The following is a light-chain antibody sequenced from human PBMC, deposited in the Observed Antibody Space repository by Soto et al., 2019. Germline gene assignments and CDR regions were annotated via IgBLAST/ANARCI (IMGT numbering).Light chain of an antibody. CDR1: QSVSSY. J-gene: IGKJ4*01. CDR2: DAS. CDR3: QQRSNWLT. V-gene: IGKV3-11*01. Sequence: EIVLTQSPATLSLSPGERATLSCRASQSVSSYLAWYQQKPGQAPRLLIYDASNRATGIPARFSGSGSGTDFTFTFSSLEPEDCAVYYCQQRSNWLTFGGGTKVDIK.